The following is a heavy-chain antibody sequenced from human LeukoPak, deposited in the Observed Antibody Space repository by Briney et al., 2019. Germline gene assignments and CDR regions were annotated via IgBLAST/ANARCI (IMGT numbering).Heavy chain of an antibody. CDR3: ARGRIPGYSSSWSY. J-gene: IGHJ4*02. CDR1: GYSISSGYY. V-gene: IGHV4-38-2*02. D-gene: IGHD6-13*01. CDR2: IYHSGST. Sequence: SETLSLTCTVSGYSISSGYYWGWIRQPPGKGLEWIGSIYHSGSTYYNPSLKSRVTISVDTSKNQFSLKLSSVTAADTAVYYCARGRIPGYSSSWSYWGQGTLVTVSS.